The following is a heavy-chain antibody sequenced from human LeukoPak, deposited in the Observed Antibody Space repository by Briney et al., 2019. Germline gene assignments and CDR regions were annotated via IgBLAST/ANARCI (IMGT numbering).Heavy chain of an antibody. CDR3: ATQHDYVWGSYSFDY. CDR1: GFTFDDYA. CDR2: ISWNSGSI. D-gene: IGHD3-16*01. V-gene: IGHV3-9*01. J-gene: IGHJ4*02. Sequence: SLRLSCAASGFTFDDYAMHWVRQAPGKGLEWVSGISWNSGSIGYADSVKGRFTISRDNAKNSLYLQMNSLRAEDTALYYCATQHDYVWGSYSFDYWGQGTLVTVSS.